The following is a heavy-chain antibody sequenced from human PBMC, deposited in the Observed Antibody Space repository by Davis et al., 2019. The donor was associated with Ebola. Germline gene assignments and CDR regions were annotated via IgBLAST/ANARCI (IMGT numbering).Heavy chain of an antibody. D-gene: IGHD2-15*01. CDR3: ARVRYCSGGSCSRAAFDI. CDR2: IIPIFGTA. CDR1: GGTFSSYA. V-gene: IGHV1-69*13. Sequence: SVKVSCKASGGTFSSYAISWVRQAPGQGLEWMGGIIPIFGTANYAQKFQGRVTITADESTSTDYMELSSLRSEDTAVYYCARVRYCSGGSCSRAAFDIWGQGTMVTVSS. J-gene: IGHJ3*02.